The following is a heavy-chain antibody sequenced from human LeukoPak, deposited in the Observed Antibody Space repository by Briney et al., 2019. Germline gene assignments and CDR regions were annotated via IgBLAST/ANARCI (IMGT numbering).Heavy chain of an antibody. V-gene: IGHV4-38-2*01. CDR2: TYYSGST. CDR3: ARVATTTNPPQRPFDY. CDR1: GYSISSGYY. Sequence: PSETLSLTCAVSGYSISSGYYWSWIRQPPGKGLEWIGSTYYSGSTYYNPSLKSRVTISVDTSKNQFSLKLSSVTAADTAVYYCARVATTTNPPQRPFDYWGQGTLATVSS. D-gene: IGHD5-12*01. J-gene: IGHJ4*02.